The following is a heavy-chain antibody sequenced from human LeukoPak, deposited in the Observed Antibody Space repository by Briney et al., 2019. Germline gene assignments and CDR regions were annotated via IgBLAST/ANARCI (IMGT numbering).Heavy chain of an antibody. CDR3: TSSGSRWDYFDY. V-gene: IGHV3-15*05. D-gene: IGHD4-23*01. CDR1: GFIFSKAW. CDR2: IKNKPEGWTT. J-gene: IGHJ4*02. Sequence: GGSLRLSCAASGFIFSKAWMIWVRQATGKGLEWVARIKNKPEGWTTDYAAPVKGRFTISRDDSKNTLFLQMNSLKTEDTAVYYCTSSGSRWDYFDYWGQGTLATVSS.